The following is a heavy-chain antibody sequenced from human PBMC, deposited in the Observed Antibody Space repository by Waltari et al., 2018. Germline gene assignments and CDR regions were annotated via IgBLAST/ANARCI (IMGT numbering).Heavy chain of an antibody. D-gene: IGHD2-15*01. V-gene: IGHV4-4*02. CDR1: GYSARTPYL. Sequence: QLQLQGSGPGLVQLSGTLSLTCAVSGYSARTPYLRKWVRQPPGKGLEWIGQVHGRTGRTNYIPSFASRVTVSLETYKKQFSLKLTDASGTDTAVYYCARDRGRGLYLDTWGPATLVTGSP. J-gene: IGHJ5*02. CDR2: VHGRTGRT. CDR3: ARDRGRGLYLDT.